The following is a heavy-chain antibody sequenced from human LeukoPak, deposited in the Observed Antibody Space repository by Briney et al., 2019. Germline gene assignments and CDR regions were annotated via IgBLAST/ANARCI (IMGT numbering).Heavy chain of an antibody. CDR3: ARSPTGSNNRFDP. J-gene: IGHJ5*02. Sequence: GESLKISCQASGYIFTNYWVAWVRQLPGKGLEWVGIIYPRNSDTKYSPSFEGQVFISVDKSIDTAYLHWFSLKASDTAIYYCARSPTGSNNRFDPWGQGTLVTVSS. CDR2: IYPRNSDT. CDR1: GYIFTNYW. V-gene: IGHV5-51*01. D-gene: IGHD3-9*01.